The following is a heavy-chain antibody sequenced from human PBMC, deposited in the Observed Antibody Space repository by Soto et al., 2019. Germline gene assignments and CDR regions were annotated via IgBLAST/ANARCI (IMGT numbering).Heavy chain of an antibody. CDR3: ARVGLGDTFDI. J-gene: IGHJ3*02. D-gene: IGHD1-26*01. Sequence: SETLSLTCAVYGGSFSGYYWSWIRQPPGKGLEWIGEIDHSGGTNYNPSLKSRVTISVDTSKNQFSLKMSSVTAADTAVYYCARVGLGDTFDIWGQGTMVT. CDR1: GGSFSGYY. V-gene: IGHV4-34*01. CDR2: IDHSGGT.